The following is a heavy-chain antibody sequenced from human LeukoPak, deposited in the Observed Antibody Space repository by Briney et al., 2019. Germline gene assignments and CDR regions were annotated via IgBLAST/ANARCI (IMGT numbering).Heavy chain of an antibody. J-gene: IGHJ3*02. CDR1: GYTFTSYG. V-gene: IGHV1-18*01. Sequence: ASVKVSCKASGYTFTSYGISWVRQAPGQGPEWMGWISAYNGNTNYAQKLQGRVTMTTDTSTSTAYMELRSLRSDDTAVYYCAIPYLTQDAFDIWGQGTMVTVSS. CDR3: AIPYLTQDAFDI. D-gene: IGHD3-9*01. CDR2: ISAYNGNT.